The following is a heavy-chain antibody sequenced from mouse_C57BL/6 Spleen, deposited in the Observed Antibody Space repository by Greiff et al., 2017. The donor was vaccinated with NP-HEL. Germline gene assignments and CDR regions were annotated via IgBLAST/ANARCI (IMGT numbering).Heavy chain of an antibody. J-gene: IGHJ4*01. V-gene: IGHV1-26*01. CDR2: INPNNGGT. CDR3: ARPDYDDYAMDY. CDR1: GYTFTDYY. D-gene: IGHD2-4*01. Sequence: EVQLQQSGPELVKPGASVKISCKASGYTFTDYYMNWVKQSHGKSLEWIGDINPNNGGTSYNQKFKGKATLTVDKSSSTAYMELRSLTSEDSAVYYCARPDYDDYAMDYWGQGTSVTVSS.